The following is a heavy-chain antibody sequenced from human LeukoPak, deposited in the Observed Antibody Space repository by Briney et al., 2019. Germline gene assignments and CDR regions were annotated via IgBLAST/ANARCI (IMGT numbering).Heavy chain of an antibody. D-gene: IGHD2-2*01. J-gene: IGHJ4*02. V-gene: IGHV3-33*06. CDR1: GFTFSSYG. CDR3: AKFPGTKIVVVPAAVDY. Sequence: GGSLRLSCAASGFTFSSYGMHWVRQAPGKGLEWVAVIWYDGSNKYYADSVKGRFTISRDNSKNTLYLQTNSLRAEDTAVYYCAKFPGTKIVVVPAAVDYWGQGTLVTVSS. CDR2: IWYDGSNK.